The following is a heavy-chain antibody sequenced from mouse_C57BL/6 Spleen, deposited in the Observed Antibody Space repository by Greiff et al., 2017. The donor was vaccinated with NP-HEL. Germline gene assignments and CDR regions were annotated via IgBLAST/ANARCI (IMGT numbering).Heavy chain of an antibody. D-gene: IGHD2-4*01. Sequence: EVMLVESGGGLVKPGGSLKLSCAASGFTFSSYTMSWVRQTPEKRLEWVATISGGGGNTYYPDSVKGRFTISRDNAKNTLYLQMSSLRSEDTALYYCARHDSFAYWGQGTLVTVSA. CDR2: ISGGGGNT. CDR3: ARHDSFAY. J-gene: IGHJ3*01. V-gene: IGHV5-9*01. CDR1: GFTFSSYT.